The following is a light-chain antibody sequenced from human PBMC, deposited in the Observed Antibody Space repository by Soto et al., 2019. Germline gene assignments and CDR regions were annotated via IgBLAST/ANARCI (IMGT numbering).Light chain of an antibody. CDR2: EDN. CDR3: CSYAGSYTLWV. Sequence: NFMLTQPHSVSESPGKTVTISCTRSSGSIASNYVQWYQQRPGSAPTTVIYEDNQRPSGVPDRFSGSIDSSSNSASLTISGLQAEDEADYYCCSYAGSYTLWVFGGGTKVTVL. CDR1: SGSIASNY. V-gene: IGLV6-57*04. J-gene: IGLJ3*02.